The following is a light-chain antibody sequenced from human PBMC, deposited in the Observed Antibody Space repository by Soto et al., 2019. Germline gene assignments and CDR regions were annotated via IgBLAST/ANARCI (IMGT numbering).Light chain of an antibody. CDR2: DVY. Sequence: QSARTQPRSVSGSPGQTVTISCTGTSSDVGGYDYVSWYQQHPGRAPKLMIYDVYKWPSGVPNRFSGSKFGNTASLTISGLQAEDEADYYCCSYAGSYTMVFGGGTKLTVL. V-gene: IGLV2-11*01. CDR1: SSDVGGYDY. J-gene: IGLJ2*01. CDR3: CSYAGSYTMV.